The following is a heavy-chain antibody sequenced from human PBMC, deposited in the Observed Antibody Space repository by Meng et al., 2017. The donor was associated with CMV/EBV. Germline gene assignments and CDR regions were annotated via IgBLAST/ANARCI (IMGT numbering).Heavy chain of an antibody. J-gene: IGHJ4*02. CDR3: ARDDRIAARPRFDY. V-gene: IGHV4-34*01. CDR1: GGLSSAYY. CDR2: VSRSGSV. D-gene: IGHD6-6*01. Sequence: SETLSLTCGVFGGLSSAYYWHWIRQSPGKGLEWIGAVSRSGSVTYSPSLKSRVTISADMSTNQLFLKLRSATAEDTAVYYCARDDRIAARPRFDYWGQGTLVTVSS.